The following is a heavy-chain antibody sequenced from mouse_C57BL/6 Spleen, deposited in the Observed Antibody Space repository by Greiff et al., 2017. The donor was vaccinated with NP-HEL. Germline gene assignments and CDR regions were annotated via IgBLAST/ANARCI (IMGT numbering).Heavy chain of an antibody. CDR3: ARGHYYGSSVVLYYFDY. V-gene: IGHV1-55*01. J-gene: IGHJ2*01. CDR2: IYPGSGST. CDR1: GYTFTSYW. Sequence: VQLQQPGAELVKPGASVKMSCKASGYTFTSYWITWVKQRPGQGLEWIGDIYPGSGSTNYNEKFKSKATLTVDTSSSTAYMQLSSLTSEDSAVYYCARGHYYGSSVVLYYFDYWGQGTTLTVSS. D-gene: IGHD1-1*01.